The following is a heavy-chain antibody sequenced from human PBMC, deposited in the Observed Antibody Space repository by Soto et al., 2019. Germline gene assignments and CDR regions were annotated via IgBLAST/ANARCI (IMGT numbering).Heavy chain of an antibody. CDR3: ARNWELLQYYFDY. V-gene: IGHV4-31*03. J-gene: IGHJ4*02. CDR1: GGSISSGGYY. Sequence: SETLSLTCTVSGGSISSGGYYWSWIRQHPGKGLEWIGYIYNSGSTYYNPSLKSRVTKSVDTSKNQISLKLSSVTAADMAVYYCARNWELLQYYFDYWGQGTLVTVSS. D-gene: IGHD1-26*01. CDR2: IYNSGST.